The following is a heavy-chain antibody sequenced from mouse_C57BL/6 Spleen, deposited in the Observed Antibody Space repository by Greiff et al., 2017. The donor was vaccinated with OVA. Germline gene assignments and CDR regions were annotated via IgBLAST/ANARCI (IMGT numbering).Heavy chain of an antibody. J-gene: IGHJ2*01. Sequence: VKLQQPGAELVKPGASVKMSCKASGYTFTSYWITWVKQRPGQGLEWIGDIYPGSGSTNYNEKFKSKATLTVDTSSSTAYMQLSSLTSEDSAVYYCARKAYYYGADFDYWGQGTTLTVSS. CDR1: GYTFTSYW. V-gene: IGHV1-55*01. CDR3: ARKAYYYGADFDY. CDR2: IYPGSGST. D-gene: IGHD1-1*01.